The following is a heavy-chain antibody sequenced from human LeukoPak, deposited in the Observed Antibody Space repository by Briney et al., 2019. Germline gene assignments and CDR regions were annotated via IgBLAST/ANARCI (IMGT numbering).Heavy chain of an antibody. J-gene: IGHJ4*02. D-gene: IGHD2-2*01. CDR3: AKDGSDCSSTSCYWLRDFDY. CDR1: GFTFSSYG. CDR2: ISYEGSNK. V-gene: IGHV3-30*18. Sequence: GRSLRLSCAASGFTFSSYGMHWVRQAPGKGLEWGAVISYEGSNKYYADSVKGRFTISRDNSKNTLYLQMYSLRAEDTAVYYCAKDGSDCSSTSCYWLRDFDYWGQGTLVTVSS.